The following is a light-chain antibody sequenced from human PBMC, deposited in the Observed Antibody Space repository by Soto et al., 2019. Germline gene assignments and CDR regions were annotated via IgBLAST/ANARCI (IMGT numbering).Light chain of an antibody. V-gene: IGKV3-20*01. CDR3: QQYGGSPWT. J-gene: IGKJ1*01. Sequence: EIVLTQFPGTLSLSPGERATLSCRASQSVSSSYLAWYQQKPGQAPRLLIYGASGRATGIPDRFSGSGSGTDFTLTIRRLEPEDFAVYYCQQYGGSPWTFGQGTKVEIK. CDR1: QSVSSSY. CDR2: GAS.